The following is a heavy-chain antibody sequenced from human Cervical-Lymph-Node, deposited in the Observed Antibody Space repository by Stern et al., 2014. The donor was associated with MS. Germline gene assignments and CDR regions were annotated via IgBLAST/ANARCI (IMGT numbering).Heavy chain of an antibody. CDR1: GFTLSGSS. Sequence: EVQLVESGGGLVQPGGSLKLFCAATGFTLSGSSMHCVPQAPGQGLAWVGRSRSKTNSNATAYAASVKGRFTVSRDDSKNTVYLHMNSLKTEDTAVYFCTRTMTLAAFDYWGQGTLVTVSS. D-gene: IGHD1-1*01. V-gene: IGHV3-73*01. J-gene: IGHJ4*02. CDR2: SRSKTNSNAT. CDR3: TRTMTLAAFDY.